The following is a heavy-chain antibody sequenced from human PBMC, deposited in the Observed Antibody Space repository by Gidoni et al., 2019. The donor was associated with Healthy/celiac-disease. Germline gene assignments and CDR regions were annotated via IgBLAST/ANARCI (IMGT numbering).Heavy chain of an antibody. D-gene: IGHD3-22*01. CDR1: GGTFSSYA. V-gene: IGHV1-69*10. CDR3: ARQYFNYYDSSGYFASVDY. CDR2: IIPLLGIA. J-gene: IGHJ4*02. Sequence: QVQLVQSGAEVKKPGSSVKVSCKASGGTFSSYAISWVRQAPGQGLEWMGGIIPLLGIANYAQKFQGRVTITADKSTSTAYMELSSLRSEDTAVYYCARQYFNYYDSSGYFASVDYWGQGTLVTVSS.